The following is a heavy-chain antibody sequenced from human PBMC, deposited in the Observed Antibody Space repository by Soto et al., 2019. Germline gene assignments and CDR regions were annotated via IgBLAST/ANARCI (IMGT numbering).Heavy chain of an antibody. Sequence: WWSLRLSCSVTVFSFNNYAMNWFRQAPGKGLEWVSSISGGGTGTYSADAVKGRFTISSDKSRNTVYLQMSSLRADDTAVYYCAKGHYYDNVGNWVANQAFDSWGQGSLVTVSS. CDR1: VFSFNNYA. CDR3: AKGHYYDNVGNWVANQAFDS. D-gene: IGHD3-22*01. J-gene: IGHJ4*02. CDR2: ISGGGTGT. V-gene: IGHV3-23*01.